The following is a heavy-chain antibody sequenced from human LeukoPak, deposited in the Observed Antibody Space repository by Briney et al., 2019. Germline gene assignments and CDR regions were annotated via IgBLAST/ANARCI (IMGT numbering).Heavy chain of an antibody. D-gene: IGHD2-15*01. V-gene: IGHV4-39*07. J-gene: IGHJ3*02. CDR1: GDSISSSNYY. Sequence: SETLSLTCTVSGDSISSSNYYWGWIRQPPGKGLEWIGHIYYSGSTYYNPSLKSRVTISVDTSKNQFSLKLSSVTAADTAVYYCARRYCSGGSCYNAFDIWGQGTMVTVSS. CDR3: ARRYCSGGSCYNAFDI. CDR2: IYYSGST.